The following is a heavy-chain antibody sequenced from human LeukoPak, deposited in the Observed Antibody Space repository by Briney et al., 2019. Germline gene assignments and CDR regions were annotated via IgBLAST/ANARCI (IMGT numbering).Heavy chain of an antibody. Sequence: GGSLRISCAASGFTFSSYAMNWVRQAPGKGLEWVSAISGSGDSTYYADSVKGRFTVSRDNSKNTLSLQVNSLRAEDTAVYYCAKDHDYYDSGPIWGQGTMVTVSS. CDR1: GFTFSSYA. CDR2: ISGSGDST. V-gene: IGHV3-23*01. CDR3: AKDHDYYDSGPI. D-gene: IGHD3-10*01. J-gene: IGHJ3*02.